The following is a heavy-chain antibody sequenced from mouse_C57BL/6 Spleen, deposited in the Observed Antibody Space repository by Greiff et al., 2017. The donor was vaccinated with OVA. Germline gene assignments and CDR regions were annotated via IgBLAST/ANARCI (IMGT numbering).Heavy chain of an antibody. V-gene: IGHV1-26*01. D-gene: IGHD2-12*01. CDR2: INPNNGGT. CDR1: GYTFTDYY. Sequence: EVQLQQSGPELVKPGASVKISCKASGYTFTDYYMNWVKQSHGKSLEWIGDINPNNGGTSYNQKFKGKATLTVDKSSSTAYMELRSLTSEDSAVYYCARGAYYSFFDYWGQGTTLTVSS. CDR3: ARGAYYSFFDY. J-gene: IGHJ2*01.